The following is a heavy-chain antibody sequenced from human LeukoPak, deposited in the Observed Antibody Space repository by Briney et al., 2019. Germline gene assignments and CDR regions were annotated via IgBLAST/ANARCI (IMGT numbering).Heavy chain of an antibody. Sequence: PGGSLRLSCAASGYTFSSYSMNWVRQAPGKGLEWVSSISSSSSYIYYADSVKGRFTISRDNAKNSLYLQMNSLRAEDTAVYYCARDLDTAMERDGMDVWGQGTTVTVSS. D-gene: IGHD5-18*01. CDR2: ISSSSSYI. CDR1: GYTFSSYS. J-gene: IGHJ6*02. V-gene: IGHV3-21*03. CDR3: ARDLDTAMERDGMDV.